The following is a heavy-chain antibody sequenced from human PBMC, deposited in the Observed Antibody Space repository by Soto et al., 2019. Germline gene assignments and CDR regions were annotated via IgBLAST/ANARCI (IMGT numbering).Heavy chain of an antibody. D-gene: IGHD3-10*01. V-gene: IGHV4-59*01. CDR1: GGSISSYY. CDR3: ARGGDCGSGSLGGSYYYGMDV. Sequence: PSETLSLTCTVSGGSISSYYWSWIRQPPGKGLEWIGYIYYSGSTNYNPSLKSRVTISVDTSKNQFSLKLSSVTAADTAVYYCARGGDCGSGSLGGSYYYGMDVWGQGTTVTVSS. CDR2: IYYSGST. J-gene: IGHJ6*02.